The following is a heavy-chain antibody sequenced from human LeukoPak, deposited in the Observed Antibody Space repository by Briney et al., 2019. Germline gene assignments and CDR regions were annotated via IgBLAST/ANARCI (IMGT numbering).Heavy chain of an antibody. CDR3: VKALVGQTSGY. CDR2: ISHDASDE. J-gene: IGHJ4*02. Sequence: GGSLRPSCTASGISFSGYGMHWVRHAPGKGLEWLAVISHDASDEYYADSVKGRFTISRDNAKNMIYLQMISLRAEDTAVYYCVKALVGQTSGYWGQGTRVTVST. CDR1: GISFSGYG. V-gene: IGHV3-30*18. D-gene: IGHD1-26*01.